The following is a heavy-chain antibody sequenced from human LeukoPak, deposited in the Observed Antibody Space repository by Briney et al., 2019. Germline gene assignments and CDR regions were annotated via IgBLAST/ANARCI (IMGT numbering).Heavy chain of an antibody. CDR1: GFTLRSYW. Sequence: GGSLRLSCATSGFTLRSYWMNWVRQAPGKGLEWVANIKEDGSERNYVDSVKGRFTISRDNAKNSLYLQMNSLRVEDTAVYYCARDPSSLRDSYAYWGQGTLVTVSS. CDR2: IKEDGSER. V-gene: IGHV3-7*01. J-gene: IGHJ4*02. CDR3: ARDPSSLRDSYAY.